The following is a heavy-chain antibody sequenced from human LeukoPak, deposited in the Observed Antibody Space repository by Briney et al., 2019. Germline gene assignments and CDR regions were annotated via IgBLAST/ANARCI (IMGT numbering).Heavy chain of an antibody. CDR1: GGSFSGYY. J-gene: IGHJ5*02. D-gene: IGHD2-2*01. Sequence: SETLSLTCAVYGGSFSGYYWSWIRQPPGKGLEWIGEINHSGSTNYNPSLKSRVTISVDTSKNQFSLKLSSVTAADTAVYYCARGLSSTSLNWFEPWGQGTLVTVSS. CDR3: ARGLSSTSLNWFEP. V-gene: IGHV4-34*01. CDR2: INHSGST.